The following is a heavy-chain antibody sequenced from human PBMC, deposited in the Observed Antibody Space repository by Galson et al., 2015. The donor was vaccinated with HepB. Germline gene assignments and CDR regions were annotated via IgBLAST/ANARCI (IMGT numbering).Heavy chain of an antibody. D-gene: IGHD2-2*02. CDR2: IYPGDSDT. CDR1: GYSFTSYW. Sequence: QSGAEVKKPGESLKISCTGSGYSFTSYWIGWVRQMPGKGLEWMGIIYPGDSDTRYSPSFQGQVTISADKSISTAYLQWSSLKASDTAMYYCARRLGYCSSTSCYRGGGHYYYGMGVWGQGTTVTVSS. J-gene: IGHJ6*02. V-gene: IGHV5-51*01. CDR3: ARRLGYCSSTSCYRGGGHYYYGMGV.